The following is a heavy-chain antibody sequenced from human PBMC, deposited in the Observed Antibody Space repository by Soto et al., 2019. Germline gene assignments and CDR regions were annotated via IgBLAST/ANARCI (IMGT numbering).Heavy chain of an antibody. D-gene: IGHD3-10*01. CDR1: GFSFSNAL. CDR2: IKSKTDGGTT. CDR3: TTDYYITIVIIRFDY. V-gene: IGHV3-15*07. J-gene: IGHJ4*01. Sequence: GGSLRLSCEASGFSFSNALINWVRQVPGKGLEWVGRIKSKTDGGTTDFAAPVKGRFAISRDDSNNMVYLQMNSLKTEDTAVYYCTTDYYITIVIIRFDYWGHGTLVTVSS.